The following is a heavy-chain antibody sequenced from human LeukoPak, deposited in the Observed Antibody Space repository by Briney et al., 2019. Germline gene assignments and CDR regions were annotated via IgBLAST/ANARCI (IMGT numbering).Heavy chain of an antibody. CDR3: ARGRGSGSYYNVRFDY. J-gene: IGHJ4*02. V-gene: IGHV3-21*01. CDR2: ISSSSSYI. D-gene: IGHD3-10*01. CDR1: GFTFSSYS. Sequence: GGSLRLSCAASGFTFSSYSMNWVRQAPGKGLEWVSSISSSSSYIYYADSVKGRFTISRDNAKNSLYLQMNSLRAEDTAVYYCARGRGSGSYYNVRFDYWGQGTLVTVSS.